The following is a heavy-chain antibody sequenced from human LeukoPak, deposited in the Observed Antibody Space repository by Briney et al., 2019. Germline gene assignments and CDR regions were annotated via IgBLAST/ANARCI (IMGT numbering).Heavy chain of an antibody. Sequence: GGSLTLSCAASGFSVSLNYMNWVPQAPGKGLEWVSILYSGSDTYYADSVKGRFTISRDSSKNMLFLHMNSLRAEDTAVYYCARVGDHFHWYLDLWGRGTLVTVSS. CDR3: ARVGDHFHWYLDL. CDR2: LYSGSDT. V-gene: IGHV3-53*01. D-gene: IGHD3-3*02. CDR1: GFSVSLNY. J-gene: IGHJ2*01.